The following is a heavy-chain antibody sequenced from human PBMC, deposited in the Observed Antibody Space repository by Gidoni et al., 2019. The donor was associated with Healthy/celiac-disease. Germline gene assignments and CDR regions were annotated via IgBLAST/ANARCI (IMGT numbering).Heavy chain of an antibody. CDR1: GGSLSRGSYY. J-gene: IGHJ4*02. CDR2: IYTSGST. D-gene: IGHD4-17*01. Sequence: QVQLQESGPGLVKPSQPLSLTCPVPGGSLSRGSYYGSGIRQPAGKGLEWSGRIYTSGSTNSTPSLKSRVTISVDTSKNQFSLKLSSVTAADTAVYYCARYYGDHPGSFFDYWGQGTLVTVSS. V-gene: IGHV4-61*02. CDR3: ARYYGDHPGSFFDY.